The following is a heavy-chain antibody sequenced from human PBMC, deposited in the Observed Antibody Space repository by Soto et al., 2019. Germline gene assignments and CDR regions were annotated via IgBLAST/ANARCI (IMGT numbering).Heavy chain of an antibody. CDR3: AKDVDTAMAGPYYFDY. V-gene: IGHV3-30*18. Sequence: QVQLVESGGGVVQPGRSLRLSCAASGFTFSSYGMHWVRQAPGKGLAWVAVISYDGSNKYYADSVKGRFTISRDNSKNTLYLQMNSLRAEDTAVYYCAKDVDTAMAGPYYFDYWGQGTLVTVSS. J-gene: IGHJ4*02. CDR2: ISYDGSNK. D-gene: IGHD5-18*01. CDR1: GFTFSSYG.